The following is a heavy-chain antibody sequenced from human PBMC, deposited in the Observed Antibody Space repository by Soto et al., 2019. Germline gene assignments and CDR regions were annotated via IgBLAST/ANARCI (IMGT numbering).Heavy chain of an antibody. CDR2: IIPIFGTA. D-gene: IGHD4-4*01. CDR3: ARDSTVTTPGGDYYYGMDV. J-gene: IGHJ6*02. Sequence: QVQLVQSGAEVKKPGSSVKVSCKASGGTFSSYAISWVRQAPGQGLEWMGGIIPIFGTANYAQKFQGRVTITADESTSTADMELSSLRSEDPAVYYCARDSTVTTPGGDYYYGMDVWGQGTTVTVSS. V-gene: IGHV1-69*01. CDR1: GGTFSSYA.